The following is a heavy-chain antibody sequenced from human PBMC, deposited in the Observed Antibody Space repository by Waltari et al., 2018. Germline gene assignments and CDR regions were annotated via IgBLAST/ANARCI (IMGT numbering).Heavy chain of an antibody. V-gene: IGHV4-34*01. D-gene: IGHD5-12*01. Sequence: QVQLQQWGAGLLKPSETLSLTCAGYGGSFRGYYWSWIRQSPEKGLEWIGEINHRGSTTYNPSLKSRVSISVDTSKNQFSLRLSSVTAADTAVYYCARVDIVTTNWLDPWGQGTLVTVSS. J-gene: IGHJ5*02. CDR1: GGSFRGYY. CDR2: INHRGST. CDR3: ARVDIVTTNWLDP.